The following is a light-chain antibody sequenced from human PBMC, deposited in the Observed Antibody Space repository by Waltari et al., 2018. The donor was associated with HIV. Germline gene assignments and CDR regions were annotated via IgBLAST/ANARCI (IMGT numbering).Light chain of an antibody. Sequence: QSVLTQPPSASGTPGQRVTIPCSGRRSKIGSNYVYWYQPLPGTTPKLLLYRNNQRPSGVPDRFSGSKSGTSTSLAISGLRSEDEADYYCAAWDDSLSAPVFGGGTKLTVL. CDR3: AAWDDSLSAPV. CDR2: RNN. V-gene: IGLV1-47*01. CDR1: RSKIGSNY. J-gene: IGLJ3*02.